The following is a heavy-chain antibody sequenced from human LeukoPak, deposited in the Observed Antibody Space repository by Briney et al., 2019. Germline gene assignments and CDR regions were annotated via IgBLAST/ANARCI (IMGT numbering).Heavy chain of an antibody. J-gene: IGHJ4*02. Sequence: ETLSLTCAVSGGSISSNNWWGWVRQAPGQGLEWVSAISGSGGSTYYADSVKGRFTISRDNSKNTLYLQMNSLRAEDTAVYYCAKYVGQWLPPLFDYWGQGTLVTVSS. CDR3: AKYVGQWLPPLFDY. CDR2: ISGSGGST. V-gene: IGHV3-23*01. CDR1: GGSISSNN. D-gene: IGHD6-19*01.